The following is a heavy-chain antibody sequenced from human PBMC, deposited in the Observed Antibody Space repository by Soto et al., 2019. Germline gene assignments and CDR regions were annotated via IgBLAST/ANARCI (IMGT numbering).Heavy chain of an antibody. CDR3: ARETPYYYGSGSYLTNNYYYYYCMDV. J-gene: IGHJ6*02. CDR2: INPSGGST. D-gene: IGHD3-10*01. V-gene: IGHV1-46*01. Sequence: RASVKVSCKASGYTFTSYYMHWVRQAPGQGLEWMGIINPSGGSTSYAQKFQGRVTMTRDTSTSTVYMELSSLRSEDTAVYYCARETPYYYGSGSYLTNNYYYYYCMDVWGQGTTVTVS. CDR1: GYTFTSYY.